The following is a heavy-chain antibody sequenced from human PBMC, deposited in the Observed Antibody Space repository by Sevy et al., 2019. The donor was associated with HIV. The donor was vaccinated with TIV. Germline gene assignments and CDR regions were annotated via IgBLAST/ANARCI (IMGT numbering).Heavy chain of an antibody. V-gene: IGHV1-2*02. CDR1: GYTFTGYY. J-gene: IGHJ6*02. Sequence: ASVKVSCKASGYTFTGYYMHWARQAPGLGLEWMGWINPNSGGTNYAQKFQGRVTMTRDTSISTAYMELSRLRSDDTAVYYCARDRESSSWFTRYYYYYYGMDVWGQGTTVTVSS. CDR3: ARDRESSSWFTRYYYYYYGMDV. D-gene: IGHD6-13*01. CDR2: INPNSGGT.